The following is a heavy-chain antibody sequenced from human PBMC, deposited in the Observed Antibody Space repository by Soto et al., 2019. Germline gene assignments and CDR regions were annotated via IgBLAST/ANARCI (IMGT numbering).Heavy chain of an antibody. J-gene: IGHJ4*02. Sequence: EMQLVESGGGLVQPGGSLRLSCVASGFTFSNYWMHWVRQDTGMGLVWVSSIRSDGTATQYADSVNGRFTVSRDNTKNTLYLQMTSLRAEDTAVYYCAKDLSWGQCDYWGQGTLVTVSS. D-gene: IGHD3-16*01. CDR1: GFTFSNYW. V-gene: IGHV3-74*01. CDR3: AKDLSWGQCDY. CDR2: IRSDGTAT.